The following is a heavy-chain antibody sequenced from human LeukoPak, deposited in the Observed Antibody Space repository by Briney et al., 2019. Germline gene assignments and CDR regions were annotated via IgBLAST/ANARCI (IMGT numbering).Heavy chain of an antibody. V-gene: IGHV3-23*01. J-gene: IGHJ6*03. CDR3: AREWGEGAARVYFYYYYMDV. Sequence: GGSLKLSCAASGFTFSSYAMNWVRQAPGKGLEWVSAVSHTRDRPDSTYYADSVKGWFTISRDNAKNTVYLQMNSLRAEDTAVYYCAREWGEGAARVYFYYYYMDVWGKGTTVTVSS. CDR1: GFTFSSYA. D-gene: IGHD6-6*01. CDR2: VSHTRDRPDST.